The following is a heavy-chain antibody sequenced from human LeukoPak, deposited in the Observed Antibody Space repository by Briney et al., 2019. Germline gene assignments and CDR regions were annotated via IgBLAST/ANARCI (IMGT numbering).Heavy chain of an antibody. J-gene: IGHJ4*02. CDR2: IIPIFGTA. Sequence: SVKVSRKASGGTFSSYAISWVRQAPGQGREGKGGIIPIFGTANYAQKFQGRVTITTDESTSTAYMELSSLRSEDTAVYCCARGGVVIGHPYYFDYWGQGTLVTVSS. V-gene: IGHV1-69*05. D-gene: IGHD2-21*01. CDR3: ARGGVVIGHPYYFDY. CDR1: GGTFSSYA.